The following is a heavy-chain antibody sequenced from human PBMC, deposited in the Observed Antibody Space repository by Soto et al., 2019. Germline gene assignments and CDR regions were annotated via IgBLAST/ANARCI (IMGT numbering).Heavy chain of an antibody. CDR1: GGSISSYY. Sequence: SETLSLTCTVSGGSISSYYWSWIRQPPGKGLEWIGYIYYSGSTNYNPSLKSRVTISVDTSKNQFSLKLSSVTAADTAVYYCARESRVSDFWTSFDYWGQGTLVTVS. D-gene: IGHD3-3*01. CDR2: IYYSGST. J-gene: IGHJ4*02. V-gene: IGHV4-59*01. CDR3: ARESRVSDFWTSFDY.